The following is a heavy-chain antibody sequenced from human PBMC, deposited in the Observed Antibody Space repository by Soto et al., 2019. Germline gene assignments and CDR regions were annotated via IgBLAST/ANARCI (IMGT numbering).Heavy chain of an antibody. V-gene: IGHV1-24*01. CDR3: ATDGRGSGMFDY. Sequence: ASVKVSCKVSGYTLTELSMHWVRQAPGKGLEWMGGFDPEDGETIYAQKFQGRVTMTEDTSTDTAYMELSSLRSEDTAVYYCATDGRGSGMFDYWGQGTLVTVSS. CDR1: GYTLTELS. D-gene: IGHD1-26*01. CDR2: FDPEDGET. J-gene: IGHJ4*02.